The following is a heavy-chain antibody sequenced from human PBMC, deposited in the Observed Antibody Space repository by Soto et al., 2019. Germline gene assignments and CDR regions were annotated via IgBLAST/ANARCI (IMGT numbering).Heavy chain of an antibody. CDR3: ARYGTRADR. J-gene: IGHJ5*02. V-gene: IGHV3-48*03. CDR1: GFNFRNFE. CDR2: ISSSGITT. Sequence: PGGSLRLSCEASGFNFRNFEMNWVRKAPGKGLEWISYISSSGITTYYADFAEGRFTISRDNAKESLYLHLNSLRVDDTAVYYCARYGTRADRWGLGTQVTVSS. D-gene: IGHD1-1*01.